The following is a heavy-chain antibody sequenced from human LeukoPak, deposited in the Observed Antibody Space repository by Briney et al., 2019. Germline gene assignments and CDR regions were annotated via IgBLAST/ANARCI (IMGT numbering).Heavy chain of an antibody. D-gene: IGHD5-18*01. CDR1: GFTFSSYA. CDR3: AKDRYNTAMVSFDY. CDR2: ISGSGGST. Sequence: GGSLRLSCAASGFTFSSYAMSWVRQAPGKGLEWVSGISGSGGSTYYADSVKGRFTISRDNSRNTLYLQMISLRAEDTALYYCAKDRYNTAMVSFDYWGQGTLVTVSS. J-gene: IGHJ4*02. V-gene: IGHV3-23*01.